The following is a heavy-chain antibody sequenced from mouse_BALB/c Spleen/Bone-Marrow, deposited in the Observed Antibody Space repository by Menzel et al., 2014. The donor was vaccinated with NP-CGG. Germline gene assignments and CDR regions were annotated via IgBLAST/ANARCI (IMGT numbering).Heavy chain of an antibody. Sequence: LVKTGASVKISCKASGYSFTGYYMHWVKQSHGKSLEWIGYISCYNGATSYNRKFKGKATFTVDTSSSTAYVQFNSLTSEDSAVYYCASPIYYDSWFAYWGQGTLVTVSA. CDR3: ASPIYYDSWFAY. D-gene: IGHD2-4*01. CDR2: ISCYNGAT. V-gene: IGHV1S34*01. CDR1: GYSFTGYY. J-gene: IGHJ3*01.